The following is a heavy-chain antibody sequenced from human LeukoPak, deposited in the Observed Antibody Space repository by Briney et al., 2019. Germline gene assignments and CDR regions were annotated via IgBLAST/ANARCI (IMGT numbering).Heavy chain of an antibody. CDR3: ARVGMITFGGVIVPYMDV. Sequence: GGSPRLSCAASGFTFSSYWMSWVRQAPGKGLEWVANIKQDGSEKYYVDSVKGRFTISRDNAKNSLYLQMNSLRAEDTAVYYCARVGMITFGGVIVPYMDVWGKGTTVTVSS. V-gene: IGHV3-7*01. CDR2: IKQDGSEK. J-gene: IGHJ6*03. CDR1: GFTFSSYW. D-gene: IGHD3-16*02.